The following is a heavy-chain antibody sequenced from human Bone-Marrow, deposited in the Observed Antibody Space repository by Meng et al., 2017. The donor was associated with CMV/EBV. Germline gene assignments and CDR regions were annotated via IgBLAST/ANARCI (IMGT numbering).Heavy chain of an antibody. Sequence: GESLKISCAASGFTFSSYGMSWVRQAPGKGLEWVSGISGGGISTYYADSVKGRFTISRDNSKNTLYLQMNSLRAEDTAVYYCAKDRPLRYWVQGTLVTVSS. CDR2: ISGGGIST. CDR3: AKDRPLRY. V-gene: IGHV3-23*01. J-gene: IGHJ4*02. D-gene: IGHD6-6*01. CDR1: GFTFSSYG.